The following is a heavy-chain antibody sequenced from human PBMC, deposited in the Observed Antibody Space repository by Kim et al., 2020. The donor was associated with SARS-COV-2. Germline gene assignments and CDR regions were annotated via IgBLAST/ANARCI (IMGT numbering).Heavy chain of an antibody. Sequence: GGSLRLSCAASGFTFSNYGMHWVRQAPGKGLEWVAVTSYDGNIKKYADSVKGRFTISRDNSKNTLYLQMNSLRAEDTAVYYCATGGDDIAGTTKAAFFDFWSQGTLVTVSS. CDR2: TSYDGNIK. CDR1: GFTFSNYG. J-gene: IGHJ4*02. V-gene: IGHV3-30*03. D-gene: IGHD1-20*01. CDR3: ATGGDDIAGTTKAAFFDF.